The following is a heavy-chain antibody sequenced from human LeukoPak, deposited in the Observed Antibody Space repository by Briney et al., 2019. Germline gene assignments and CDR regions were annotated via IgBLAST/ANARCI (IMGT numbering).Heavy chain of an antibody. CDR2: ISWSSGSI. CDR1: GFTFDDYA. J-gene: IGHJ4*02. CDR3: AKVGDSSGYYNPYFDY. V-gene: IGHV3-9*01. Sequence: PGGSLRLSCAASGFTFDDYAMHWVRQAPGKGLEWVSGISWSSGSIGYADSVKGRFTISRDNAKNSPYLQMNSLRAEDTALYYCAKVGDSSGYYNPYFDYWGQGTLVTVSS. D-gene: IGHD3-22*01.